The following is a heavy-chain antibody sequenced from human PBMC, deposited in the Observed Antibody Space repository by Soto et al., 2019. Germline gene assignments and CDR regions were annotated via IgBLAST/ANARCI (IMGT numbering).Heavy chain of an antibody. Sequence: VQLPESGPGLVKPSETLALPCTVYGGSISSYYWSWIRQPPGKGLEWIGYIYYSGRTNYNPSLKSRVTIPVDTSKNQFSLKLSSVTAADTAVYYCARRYGWAFDIWGQGTMVTVSS. CDR3: ARRYGWAFDI. CDR2: IYYSGRT. J-gene: IGHJ3*02. D-gene: IGHD3-16*01. CDR1: GGSISSYY. V-gene: IGHV4-59*08.